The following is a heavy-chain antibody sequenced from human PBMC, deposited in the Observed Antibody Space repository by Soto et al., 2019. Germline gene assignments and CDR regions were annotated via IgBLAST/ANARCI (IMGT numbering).Heavy chain of an antibody. Sequence: QVQLQESGPGLVKPSETLSLTCSVSGGSVSSGSYHWSWIRQPPGKGLEWIGFKPYTGSTDYNPSLKSRVVISIDRSKNQFSLKLSSVTAADTAVDFCARVGWGGDSWGQGTLVTVSS. CDR1: GGSVSSGSYH. CDR3: ARVGWGGDS. V-gene: IGHV4-61*01. CDR2: KPYTGST. D-gene: IGHD7-27*01. J-gene: IGHJ4*02.